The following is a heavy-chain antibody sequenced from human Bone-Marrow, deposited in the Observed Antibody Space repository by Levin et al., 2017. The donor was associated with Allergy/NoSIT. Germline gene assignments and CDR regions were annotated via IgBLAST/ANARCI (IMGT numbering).Heavy chain of an antibody. J-gene: IGHJ4*02. CDR3: ARFPRPCSTSCYGPAYY. CDR2: ISGSGGST. CDR1: GFTFSSYA. V-gene: IGHV3-23*01. Sequence: PEASVKVSCAASGFTFSSYAMSWVRQAPGKGLEWVSAISGSGGSTYYADSVKGRFTISRDNSKNTLYLQMNSLRAEDTAVYYCARFPRPCSTSCYGPAYYWGQGTLVTVSS. D-gene: IGHD2-2*01.